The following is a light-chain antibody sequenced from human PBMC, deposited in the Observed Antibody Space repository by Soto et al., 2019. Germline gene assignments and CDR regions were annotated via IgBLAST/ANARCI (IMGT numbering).Light chain of an antibody. CDR1: QSLNSSY. V-gene: IGKV3-20*01. CDR2: GAS. CDR3: QQYDNSPIT. Sequence: THAPGALTLSPGERATLSCRASQSLNSSYSAWYQQKPGQAPRLLIYGASNRATGIPARFSGSGSGTDFTLTISRLQSEDFAVYYCQQYDNSPITFGQGTQVEIK. J-gene: IGKJ5*01.